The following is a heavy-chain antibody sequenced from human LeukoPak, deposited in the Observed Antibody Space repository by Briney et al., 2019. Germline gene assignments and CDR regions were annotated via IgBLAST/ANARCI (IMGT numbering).Heavy chain of an antibody. CDR2: ISAYNGNT. CDR3: ARDHVRFLEWSFDP. Sequence: AAVKVSCKASGYTFTSYGISWVRQAPGQGLEWMGWISAYNGNTNYAQKLQGRVTMTTDTSTSTAYMELRSLRSDDTAVYYCARDHVRFLEWSFDPWGQGTLVTVSS. CDR1: GYTFTSYG. J-gene: IGHJ5*02. V-gene: IGHV1-18*01. D-gene: IGHD3-3*01.